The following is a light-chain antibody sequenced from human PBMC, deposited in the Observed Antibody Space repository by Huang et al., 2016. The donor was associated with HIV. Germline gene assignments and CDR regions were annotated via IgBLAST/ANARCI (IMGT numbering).Light chain of an antibody. CDR1: QSVNTN. J-gene: IGKJ1*01. CDR3: HQYNDWPPWT. V-gene: IGKV3-15*01. CDR2: GAS. Sequence: EIVMTQSPATLSLSPGERAIVLCRHSQSVNTNLAWYQQKPGQAPRLLLFGASTRATGVPARFNGGGSETEFTLTIDSLQSEDFAVYYCHQYNDWPPWTFGQGTKVEI.